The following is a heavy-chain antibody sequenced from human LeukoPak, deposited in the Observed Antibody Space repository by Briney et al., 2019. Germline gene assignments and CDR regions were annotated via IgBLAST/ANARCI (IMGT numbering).Heavy chain of an antibody. J-gene: IGHJ4*02. Sequence: ASVKVSCKASGYTFTRYYMHWVRQAPGQGLEWMGIINPSGGSARYAQKFQGRVTMTRDTSMSTVYMEVSSLRPEDTAVYYCARLADYDSSGYLSYWGQGTLVTVSS. CDR3: ARLADYDSSGYLSY. CDR2: INPSGGSA. V-gene: IGHV1-46*01. CDR1: GYTFTRYY. D-gene: IGHD3-22*01.